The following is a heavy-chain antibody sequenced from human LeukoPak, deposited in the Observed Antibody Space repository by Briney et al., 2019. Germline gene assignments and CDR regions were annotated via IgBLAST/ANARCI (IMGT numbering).Heavy chain of an antibody. Sequence: GGSLRLSCTASGFTFGDYAMGWFRQAPGRGLEWVGFIRSKAYGGTTEYAASVKGRFTISRDDSKSIAYLQMNSLKTEDTAVYYCTRGPWELLRFDYWGQGTLVTVSS. J-gene: IGHJ4*02. V-gene: IGHV3-49*03. CDR3: TRGPWELLRFDY. D-gene: IGHD1-26*01. CDR2: IRSKAYGGTT. CDR1: GFTFGDYA.